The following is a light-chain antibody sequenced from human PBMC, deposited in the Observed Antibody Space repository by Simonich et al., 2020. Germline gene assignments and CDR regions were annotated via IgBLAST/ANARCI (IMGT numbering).Light chain of an antibody. V-gene: IGKV3-20*01. CDR1: QCVSSSY. CDR3: QQYGSSTGT. CDR2: GAS. J-gene: IGKJ1*01. Sequence: EIVLTQSPGTLSLSPGERATLSCRASQCVSSSYLAWYQQKPGQAPRLLIYGASSRATGIPDRVSGSGSGTDSTLTISRLEPEDFAVYYCQQYGSSTGTFGQGTKVEIK.